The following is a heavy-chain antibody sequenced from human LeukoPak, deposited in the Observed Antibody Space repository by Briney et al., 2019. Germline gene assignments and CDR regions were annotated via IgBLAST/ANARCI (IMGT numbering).Heavy chain of an antibody. D-gene: IGHD3-16*01. J-gene: IGHJ3*02. CDR3: ARVLRLRRGAFDI. CDR1: GGSISSGGYY. V-gene: IGHV4-31*03. Sequence: ASETLSLTCTVSGGSISSGGYYWSWIRQHPGKGLEWIGYIYYSGSTYYNPSLKSRVTISVDTSKNQFSLKLSSVTAADTAVYYCARVLRLRRGAFDIWGQGTMVTVS. CDR2: IYYSGST.